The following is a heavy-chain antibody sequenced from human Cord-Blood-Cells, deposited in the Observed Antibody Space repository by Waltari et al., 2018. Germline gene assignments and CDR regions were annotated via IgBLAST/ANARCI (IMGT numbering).Heavy chain of an antibody. CDR3: ASTYYDFWSGYYDAFDI. CDR1: GGSISSGGYS. CDR2: IYHSGRP. J-gene: IGHJ3*02. D-gene: IGHD3-3*01. V-gene: IGHV4-30-2*01. Sequence: QLQLQESGSGLVKPSQTLSLTCAVSGGSISSGGYSWSWIRQPPGKGLEWIGYIYHSGRPYYNPSLKSRVTISVDRSKNQFSLKLSSVTAADTAVYYCASTYYDFWSGYYDAFDIWGQGTMVTVSS.